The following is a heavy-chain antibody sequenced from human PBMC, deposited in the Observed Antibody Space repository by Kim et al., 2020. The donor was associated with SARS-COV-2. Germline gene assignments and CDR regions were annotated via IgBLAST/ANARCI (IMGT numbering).Heavy chain of an antibody. CDR3: ARGGPPYYYYYMDV. J-gene: IGHJ6*03. V-gene: IGHV4-4*02. Sequence: NPSLKSRVTISVDKSKNQFSLKLSSVTAADTAVYYCARGGPPYYYYYMDVWGKGTTVTVSS.